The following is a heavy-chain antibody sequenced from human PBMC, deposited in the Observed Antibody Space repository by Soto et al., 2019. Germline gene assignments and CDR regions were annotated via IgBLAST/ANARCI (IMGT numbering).Heavy chain of an antibody. D-gene: IGHD5-12*01. Sequence: SSETLSLTCTVSGGSISSGGYYWSWIRQHPGKGLEWIGYIHYSGSTYYNPSLKSRVTISVATSKNQFSLKLSSVTAADTAVYYCARDRVATITLYYYYYYGMDVWGQGTTVTVSS. CDR2: IHYSGST. CDR1: GGSISSGGYY. J-gene: IGHJ6*02. CDR3: ARDRVATITLYYYYYYGMDV. V-gene: IGHV4-31*03.